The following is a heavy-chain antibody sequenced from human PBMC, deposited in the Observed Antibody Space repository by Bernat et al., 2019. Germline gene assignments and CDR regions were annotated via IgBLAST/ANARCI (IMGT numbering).Heavy chain of an antibody. J-gene: IGHJ4*02. CDR1: GGTFSRHA. D-gene: IGHD2-2*01. Sequence: QVQLVQSGAEVKKPGSSVKVSCKASGGTFSRHAINWVRQAPGQGLEWMGGIITLFGTASYAQKFQGKVTLTADESTSTAYMDLSSLRSEDTAVYYCARGSSDCSRSSCPYDYWGQGILVTVSS. CDR3: ARGSSDCSRSSCPYDY. V-gene: IGHV1-69*01. CDR2: IITLFGTA.